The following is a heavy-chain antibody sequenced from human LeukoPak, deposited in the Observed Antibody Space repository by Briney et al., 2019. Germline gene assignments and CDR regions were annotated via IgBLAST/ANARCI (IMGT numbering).Heavy chain of an antibody. D-gene: IGHD3-22*01. CDR2: IYYSGST. CDR3: ARSEAGAVYYDSSGYPDAFDI. V-gene: IGHV4-31*03. J-gene: IGHJ3*02. CDR1: GGSISSGGYY. Sequence: PSETLSLTCTVSGGSISSGGYYWSWIRQRPGKGLEWIGYIYYSGSTCYNPSLKSRVTISVDTSKNQFSLKLSSVTAADTAVYYCARSEAGAVYYDSSGYPDAFDIWGQGTMVTVSS.